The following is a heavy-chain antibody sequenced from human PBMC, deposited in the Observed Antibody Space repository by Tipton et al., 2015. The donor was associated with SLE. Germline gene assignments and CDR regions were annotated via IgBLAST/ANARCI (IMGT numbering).Heavy chain of an antibody. J-gene: IGHJ4*02. Sequence: SLRLSCAASGFTFSSYGMHWVRQAPGKGLEWVAVIWYDGSNKYYADSVKGRFTISRDNSKNTLYLQMNSLRAEDTAVYYCAKDTQQLVTNAYFDYWGQGTLVTVSS. CDR2: IWYDGSNK. V-gene: IGHV3-33*06. CDR1: GFTFSSYG. CDR3: AKDTQQLVTNAYFDY. D-gene: IGHD6-13*01.